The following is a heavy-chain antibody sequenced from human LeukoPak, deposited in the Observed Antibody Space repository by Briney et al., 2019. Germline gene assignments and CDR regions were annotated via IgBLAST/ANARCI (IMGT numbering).Heavy chain of an antibody. CDR2: IEHSGSA. CDR3: TREARGPTADCTATSCYENDYGR. Sequence: SETLSLSCAASGYSISSGYKCACIRPSPGRGREGIGTIEHSGSAHYNQSLKSRVTISVETSKNQFSLNMYTVTAADTALYYCTREARGPTADCTATSCYENDYGRWGQVILVT. J-gene: IGHJ4*02. V-gene: IGHV4-38-2*02. D-gene: IGHD2-2*01. CDR1: GYSISSGYK.